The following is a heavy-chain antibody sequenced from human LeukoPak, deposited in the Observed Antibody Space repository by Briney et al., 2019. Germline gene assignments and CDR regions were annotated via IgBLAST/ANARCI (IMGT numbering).Heavy chain of an antibody. V-gene: IGHV3-9*01. CDR1: GFTFDDYA. Sequence: PGGSLRLSCAASGFTFDDYAMHWVRQAPGKGLEWVSGISWNSGSIGYADSVKGRFTISRDNAKNSLYLQMNSLRAEDTALYYCAKDIGGGLRSFDYWGREPWSPSPQ. J-gene: IGHJ4*02. CDR3: AKDIGGGLRSFDY. D-gene: IGHD3-3*01. CDR2: ISWNSGSI.